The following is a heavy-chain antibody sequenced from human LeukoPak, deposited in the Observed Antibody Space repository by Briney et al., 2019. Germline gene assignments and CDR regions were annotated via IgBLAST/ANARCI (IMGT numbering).Heavy chain of an antibody. J-gene: IGHJ6*03. CDR3: ARVGIFSASPRYYYYMDA. CDR1: GFTFRSYW. V-gene: IGHV3-74*01. Sequence: PGGSLRLSCAASGFTFRSYWMHWVRQAPGEGLVWVSRITRDGSGTAYADSVKGRFTISRDNAKNSLYLQMNSLRAEDTAVYYCARVGIFSASPRYYYYMDAWGKGTTVTVSS. D-gene: IGHD3-3*01. CDR2: ITRDGSGT.